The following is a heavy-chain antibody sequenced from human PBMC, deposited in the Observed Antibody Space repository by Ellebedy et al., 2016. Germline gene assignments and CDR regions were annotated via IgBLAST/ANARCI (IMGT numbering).Heavy chain of an antibody. J-gene: IGHJ4*02. Sequence: SETLSLTCTVSGGSISSSSYYWGWIRQPPGKGLEWIGSIYYSGSTYYNPSLKSRVTISVDTSKNQFSLKLSSVTAADTAVYYCARGSVIYRYLSFDYWGQGTLVTVSS. V-gene: IGHV4-39*07. D-gene: IGHD3-10*01. CDR1: GGSISSSSYY. CDR2: IYYSGST. CDR3: ARGSVIYRYLSFDY.